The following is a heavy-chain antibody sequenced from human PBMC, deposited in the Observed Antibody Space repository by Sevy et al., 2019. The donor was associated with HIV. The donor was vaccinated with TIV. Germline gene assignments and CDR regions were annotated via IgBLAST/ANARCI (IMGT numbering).Heavy chain of an antibody. CDR3: AKDRDVLLVPSTMRDEYPGYGMDV. V-gene: IGHV3-30*18. D-gene: IGHD2-2*01. Sequence: GGSLRLSCAASGYIFSSYGIHWVLQAPGKGLEWVAFLSYDERNKYYADSVKGRFTISGDSSKNTFYLQMNNLRADDTAVYYCAKDRDVLLVPSTMRDEYPGYGMDVWGQGTTVTVSS. CDR2: LSYDERNK. J-gene: IGHJ6*02. CDR1: GYIFSSYG.